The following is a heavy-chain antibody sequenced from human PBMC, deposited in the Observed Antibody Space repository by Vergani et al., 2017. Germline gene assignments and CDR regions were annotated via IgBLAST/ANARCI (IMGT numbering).Heavy chain of an antibody. D-gene: IGHD6-19*01. J-gene: IGHJ6*02. V-gene: IGHV3-30*02. CDR2: IRYDGSNK. Sequence: QVQLVESGGGVVQPGGSLRLSCAASGFTFSSYGMHWVRQAPGKGLEWVAFIRYDGSNKYYADSVKGRFTIPRDNSKNTLYLQMNSLRAEDTAVYYCAKSPHIVQWLALGMDVWGQGTTVTVSS. CDR1: GFTFSSYG. CDR3: AKSPHIVQWLALGMDV.